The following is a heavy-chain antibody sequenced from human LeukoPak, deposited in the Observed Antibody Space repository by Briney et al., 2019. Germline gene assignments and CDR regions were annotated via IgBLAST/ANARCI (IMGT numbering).Heavy chain of an antibody. V-gene: IGHV1-46*01. D-gene: IGHD3-9*01. J-gene: IGHJ4*02. Sequence: ASEKVSCKASGYTFTSYYMHWVRQAPGQGLEWMGIINPSGGSTSYAQKFQGRVTMTRDTSTSTVYMELSSLRSEDTAVYYCARMGLDILTGYYHDYWGQGTLATVSS. CDR3: ARMGLDILTGYYHDY. CDR2: INPSGGST. CDR1: GYTFTSYY.